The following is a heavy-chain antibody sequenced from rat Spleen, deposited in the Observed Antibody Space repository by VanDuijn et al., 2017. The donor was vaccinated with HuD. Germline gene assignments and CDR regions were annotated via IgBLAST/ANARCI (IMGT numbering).Heavy chain of an antibody. D-gene: IGHD1-8*01. CDR1: GFTFNNYW. Sequence: EVQLVESGGGLVQPGRSLKLSCVASGFTFNNYWMTWIRQAPGKGLEWVASITNTGGGKTYYRDSVKGRFTISRDYAKNTLFLQMDSLRSEDTATYYCAKEGDGGYSSYPNWFAYWGQGTLVTVSS. CDR2: ITNTGGGKT. V-gene: IGHV5-31*01. CDR3: AKEGDGGYSSYPNWFAY. J-gene: IGHJ3*01.